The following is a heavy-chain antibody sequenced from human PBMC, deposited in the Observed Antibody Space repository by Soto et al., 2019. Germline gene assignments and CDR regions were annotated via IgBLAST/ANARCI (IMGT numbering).Heavy chain of an antibody. CDR3: AVAGSGGDIDD. CDR2: INAGNRNT. Sequence: SGYTFTSYAMHWVRQAPGQRLEWMTWINAGNRNTKYSQKFQGRVTITRDTSASTAYMELSSLRSEDTAVYYCAVAGSGGDIDDWGQGTLVTVSS. D-gene: IGHD3-16*01. V-gene: IGHV1-3*01. J-gene: IGHJ4*02. CDR1: GYTFTSYA.